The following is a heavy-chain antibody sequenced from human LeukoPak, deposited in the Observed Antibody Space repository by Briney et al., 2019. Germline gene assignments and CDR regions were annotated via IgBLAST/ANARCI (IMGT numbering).Heavy chain of an antibody. V-gene: IGHV3-23*01. CDR2: ISGSGGST. CDR1: GFTFSSYA. CDR3: AKSPVDIVATAN. Sequence: AGGSLRLSCAASGFTFSSYAMSWVRQAPGKGLEWVSAISGSGGSTYYADSVKGRFTISRDNSKNTLYLQMNSLRAEDTAVYYRAKSPVDIVATANWGQGTLVTVSS. J-gene: IGHJ4*02. D-gene: IGHD5-12*01.